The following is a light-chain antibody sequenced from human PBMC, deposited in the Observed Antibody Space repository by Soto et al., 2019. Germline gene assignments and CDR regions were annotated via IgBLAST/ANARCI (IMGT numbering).Light chain of an antibody. V-gene: IGLV2-23*01. CDR1: SSDVGTYNL. Sequence: QSALTQPASVSGSPGQSITISCTGTSSDVGTYNLVTWYQQHPGKAPKPIIYEGNKRPSGVSNRFSASKSGNTASLTISGLQDDDEADYYCCSYAPSRSLLFGGGTKLTVL. CDR2: EGN. CDR3: CSYAPSRSLL. J-gene: IGLJ2*01.